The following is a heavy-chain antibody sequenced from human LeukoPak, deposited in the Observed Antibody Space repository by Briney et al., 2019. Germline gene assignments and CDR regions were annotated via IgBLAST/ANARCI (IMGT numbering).Heavy chain of an antibody. CDR1: GGSISSYY. D-gene: IGHD6-19*01. Sequence: SETLSLTCTVSGGSISSYYWSWIRQPAGKGLEWIGRIYTSGSTNYSPSLKSRVTMSVDTSKNQFSLKLSSVTAADTAVYYCARVKYSSGWYGDAFDIWGQGTMVTVSS. V-gene: IGHV4-4*07. J-gene: IGHJ3*02. CDR3: ARVKYSSGWYGDAFDI. CDR2: IYTSGST.